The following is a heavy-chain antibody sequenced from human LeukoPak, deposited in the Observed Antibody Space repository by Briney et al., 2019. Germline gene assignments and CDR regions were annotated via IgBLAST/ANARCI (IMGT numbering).Heavy chain of an antibody. J-gene: IGHJ4*02. V-gene: IGHV3-23*01. CDR3: AKRDYPSPTDFYPLFDC. CDR2: ISGIAERM. CDR1: GFIFDNYA. D-gene: IGHD3/OR15-3a*01. Sequence: GGSLRLSCVASGFIFDNYAMAWVREAPREGREWGSGISGIAERMYYADSVRGRFTISRENSMNTLFLQLNSLRADDTAVYFCAKRDYPSPTDFYPLFDCWGQGALVTVSS.